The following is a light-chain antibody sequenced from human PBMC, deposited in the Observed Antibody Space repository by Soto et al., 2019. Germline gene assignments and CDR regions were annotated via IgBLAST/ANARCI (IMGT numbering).Light chain of an antibody. V-gene: IGKV3-11*01. CDR1: QSVSSY. J-gene: IGKJ1*01. CDR2: DAS. CDR3: QQRSNWPPWT. Sequence: EIVLTQSPATLSLSPGERATLSCRASQSVSSYLAWYQQKPGQAPRLPIYDASNRATGIPARFSGSGSGTDLTLTISSLEPEDFAVYYCQQRSNWPPWTFGQGTKVEIK.